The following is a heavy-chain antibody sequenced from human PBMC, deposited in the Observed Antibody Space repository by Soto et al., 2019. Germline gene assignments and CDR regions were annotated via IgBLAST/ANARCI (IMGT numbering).Heavy chain of an antibody. CDR1: GFSFSAHG. CDR2: ISYGGSNK. V-gene: IGHV3-30*18. J-gene: IGHJ6*02. Sequence: GGSLRLSCAASGFSFSAHGMHWVRQAPGKGLEWVAVISYGGSNKYYADSVKGRFTISRDNSKNTLYLQMNSLRAEDTAVYYCAKREYYDILTGSDYYYGMDVWGQGTTVTVSS. CDR3: AKREYYDILTGSDYYYGMDV. D-gene: IGHD3-9*01.